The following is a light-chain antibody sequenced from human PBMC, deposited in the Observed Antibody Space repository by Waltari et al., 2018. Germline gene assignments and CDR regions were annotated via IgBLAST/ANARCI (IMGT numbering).Light chain of an antibody. Sequence: QSALTQPASVSASPGQSITISCTGTSSDVGYSNYVSWYQHHPGKAPKLIIYDVNNRPPGVVHRFSGSKSGNTASLAISGLQAEDEADYYCSSRTTSTTLVFGGGTKLTVL. J-gene: IGLJ3*02. CDR3: SSRTTSTTLV. CDR1: SSDVGYSNY. CDR2: DVN. V-gene: IGLV2-14*03.